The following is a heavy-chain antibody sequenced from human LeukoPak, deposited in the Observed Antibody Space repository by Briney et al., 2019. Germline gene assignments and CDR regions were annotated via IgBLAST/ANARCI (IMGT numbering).Heavy chain of an antibody. CDR3: AKGSGDSSAWFQLFDY. CDR1: GFTFSSYA. CDR2: ISGSGGST. V-gene: IGHV3-23*01. J-gene: IGHJ4*02. Sequence: PGGSLRLSCAASGFTFSSYAMSWVRQAPGKGLEWVSGISGSGGSTYYADSVKGRFTISRDNSKNTLYLQMNSLRAEDTAVYYCAKGSGDSSAWFQLFDYWGQGTLVTVSS. D-gene: IGHD6-19*01.